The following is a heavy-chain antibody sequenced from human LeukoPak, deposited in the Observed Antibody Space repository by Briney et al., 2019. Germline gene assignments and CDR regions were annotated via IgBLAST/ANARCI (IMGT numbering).Heavy chain of an antibody. V-gene: IGHV3-23*01. J-gene: IGHJ6*03. Sequence: GGSLRLSCAASGFTFSSYAMSWGRQAPGKGLEWGSAISGSGGSTYYADSVKGRFTISRDNSKNTLYLQMNSLRAEDAAVYYCARIVVVPAADYYYYYMDVWGKGTTVTVSS. CDR3: ARIVVVPAADYYYYYMDV. CDR2: ISGSGGST. D-gene: IGHD2-2*01. CDR1: GFTFSSYA.